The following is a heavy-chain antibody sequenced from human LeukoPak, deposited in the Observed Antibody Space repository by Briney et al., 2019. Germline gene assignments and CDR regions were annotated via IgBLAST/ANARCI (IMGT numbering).Heavy chain of an antibody. CDR3: ARRAEWLGTDFFRH. Sequence: ASVKVSCKASGGTFSSYAISWVRQAPGQGLEWMGGIIPIFGTANYAQKFQGRVTITADESTSTAYMELSSLRSEDTALYYCARRAEWLGTDFFRHWDQGTLVTVSS. CDR2: IIPIFGTA. CDR1: GGTFSSYA. D-gene: IGHD6-19*01. J-gene: IGHJ1*01. V-gene: IGHV1-69*13.